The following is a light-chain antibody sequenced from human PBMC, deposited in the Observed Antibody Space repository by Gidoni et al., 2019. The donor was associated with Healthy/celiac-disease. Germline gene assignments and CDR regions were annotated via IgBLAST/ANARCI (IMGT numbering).Light chain of an antibody. V-gene: IGKV1-9*01. J-gene: IGKJ3*01. Sequence: DIQLTQSPSFLSASVGDRVTITCRASQGISSYLAWYQQKPGKAPKLLIYAASPLQSGVPSRFSGSGSGTEFTLTISSLQPEDFATYYCQQLNSYRVTFGPGTKVDIK. CDR1: QGISSY. CDR2: AAS. CDR3: QQLNSYRVT.